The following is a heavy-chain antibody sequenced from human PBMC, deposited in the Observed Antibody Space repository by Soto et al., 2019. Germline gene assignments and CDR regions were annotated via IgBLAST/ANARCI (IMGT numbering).Heavy chain of an antibody. CDR3: ARSWTDSGFWSGSEPPYYNSCGRDF. J-gene: IGHJ6*02. CDR2: IIAYNGNT. CDR1: GYAITSNA. Sequence: KLTWKECGYAITSNAMSWVQQANGQGLEWMGWIIAYNGNTNYAQKLQGRLTMTTDTSTSTAYMELRSLRYGDTAVYYCARSWTDSGFWSGSEPPYYNSCGRDFRCQGLTVT. V-gene: IGHV1-18*04. D-gene: IGHD3-3*01.